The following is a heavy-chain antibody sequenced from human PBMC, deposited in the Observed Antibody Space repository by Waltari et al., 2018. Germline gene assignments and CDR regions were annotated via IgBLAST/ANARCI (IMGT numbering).Heavy chain of an antibody. J-gene: IGHJ4*02. Sequence: QVQLQESGPGLVKPSETLSLTCAVSGYSISSGSYWGWIRQPPGKGLEWIGSIYHSGSTYYNPSLKSRVTISVDTSKNQFSLKLSSVTAADTAVYYCARHLRPYCVGDCYSGLAYWGQGTLVTVSS. CDR2: IYHSGST. CDR3: ARHLRPYCVGDCYSGLAY. V-gene: IGHV4-38-2*01. CDR1: GYSISSGSY. D-gene: IGHD2-21*01.